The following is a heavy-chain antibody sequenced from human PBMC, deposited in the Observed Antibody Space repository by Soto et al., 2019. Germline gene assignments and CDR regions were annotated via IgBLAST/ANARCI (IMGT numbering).Heavy chain of an antibody. CDR2: ISNDGSIT. CDR1: GFIFSNYW. V-gene: IGHV3-74*01. J-gene: IGHJ4*02. D-gene: IGHD1-1*01. Sequence: GGPLRLSCEASGFIFSNYWMHWVRQTPGTGLVWVSRISNDGSITNYADSVKGRFTISRDNAKNTLYLQMNSLRAEDTAVYYCAKDLTWNQADYWGQGALVTVSS. CDR3: AKDLTWNQADY.